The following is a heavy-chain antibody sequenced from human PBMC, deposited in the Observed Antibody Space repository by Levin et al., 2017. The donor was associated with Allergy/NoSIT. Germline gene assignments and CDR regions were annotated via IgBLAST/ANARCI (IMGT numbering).Heavy chain of an antibody. CDR1: GVSFSSYG. Sequence: SVKVSCKASGVSFSSYGISWVRQAPGQGLEWVGGVIPIFDNPNYARKSQGQKFQGRVTINADKSTSTVYMELNRLTSEDKAIYYCALLTFGVDVKRHQDYYYFGLDVWGQGTTVTVSS. CDR2: VIPIFDNP. CDR3: ALLTFGVDVKRHQDYYYFGLDV. J-gene: IGHJ6*02. D-gene: IGHD3-3*01. V-gene: IGHV1-69*06.